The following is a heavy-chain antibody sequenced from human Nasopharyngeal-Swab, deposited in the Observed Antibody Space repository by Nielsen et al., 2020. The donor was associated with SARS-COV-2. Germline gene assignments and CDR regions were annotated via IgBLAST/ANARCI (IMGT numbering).Heavy chain of an antibody. V-gene: IGHV1-18*01. CDR3: ARWAGIGDYYYDMDV. CDR1: GYTFTSYG. J-gene: IGHJ6*02. CDR2: ISAYNGNT. Sequence: ASVKVSCKASGYTFTSYGISWVRQAPGQGLEWMGWISAYNGNTNYAQKLQGRVTMTTDTSTSTAYMELRSLRSDDTAVYYCARWAGIGDYYYDMDVWGQGTTVTVSS. D-gene: IGHD6-19*01.